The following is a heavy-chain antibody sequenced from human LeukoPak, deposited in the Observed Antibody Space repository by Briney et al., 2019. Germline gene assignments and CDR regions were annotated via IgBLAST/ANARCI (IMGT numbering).Heavy chain of an antibody. V-gene: IGHV3-7*01. J-gene: IGHJ6*03. CDR1: EFTFSNYW. CDR3: AGCSTVTTYYYSYYMDI. D-gene: IGHD4-17*01. CDR2: IRQDGSGT. Sequence: GGSLRLSCAASEFTFSNYWMSWVRLAPGKGMEWVANIRQDGSGTYYVDSVKGRFTISRDNAKNSLYLQMNSLRAEDTAVYYCAGCSTVTTYYYSYYMDIWGKGTTVTVSS.